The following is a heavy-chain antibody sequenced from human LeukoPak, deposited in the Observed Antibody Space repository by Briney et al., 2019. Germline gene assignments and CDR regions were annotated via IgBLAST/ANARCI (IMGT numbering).Heavy chain of an antibody. Sequence: GRSLRLSCAASGFTFDDYAMYWVRQAPGKGLVCVSRINSDGSSTSYADSVKGRFTISRDNAKNTLYLQMNSLRAEDTAVYYCARVDGGTYGNDAFDIWGQGTMVTVSS. CDR2: INSDGSST. J-gene: IGHJ3*02. CDR1: GFTFDDYA. V-gene: IGHV3-74*01. D-gene: IGHD1-26*01. CDR3: ARVDGGTYGNDAFDI.